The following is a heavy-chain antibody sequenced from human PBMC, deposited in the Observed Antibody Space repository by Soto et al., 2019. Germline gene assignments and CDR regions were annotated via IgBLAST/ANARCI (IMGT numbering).Heavy chain of an antibody. D-gene: IGHD2-15*01. CDR2: IIPIFGTA. Sequence: GASGKVSCKASGGTFNSYAISWVRQAPGQGLEMMGGIIPIFGTANYAQKFQGRVTITADESTSTAYMELSSLRSEDTAVYYCARSPLGYCSGDSCYEFGSNWFDPWGQGTLVTVSS. CDR1: GGTFNSYA. J-gene: IGHJ5*02. V-gene: IGHV1-69*13. CDR3: ARSPLGYCSGDSCYEFGSNWFDP.